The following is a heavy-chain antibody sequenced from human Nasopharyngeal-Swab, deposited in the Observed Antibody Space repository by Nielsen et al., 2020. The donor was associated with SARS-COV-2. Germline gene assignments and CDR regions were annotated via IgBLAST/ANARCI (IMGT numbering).Heavy chain of an antibody. CDR3: ASSEDRSGCSY. D-gene: IGHD2-15*01. CDR1: GYTFTSYG. Sequence: GESLKVSCKASGYTFTSYGISWVRQAPGQGLEWMGWISAYNGNTNYAQKLQGRVTMTTDTSTSTAYMELRSLRSDDTAVYYCASSEDRSGCSYWGQGTLVTVSS. J-gene: IGHJ4*02. CDR2: ISAYNGNT. V-gene: IGHV1-18*01.